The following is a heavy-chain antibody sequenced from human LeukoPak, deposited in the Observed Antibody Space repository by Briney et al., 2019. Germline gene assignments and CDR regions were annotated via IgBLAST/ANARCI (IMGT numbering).Heavy chain of an antibody. Sequence: GGSLRLSCAASGFTFNRHSMNWVRQVPGKGLEWVSSISTSSSYIYYADSVKGRFTISRDNAKKSLFLQMNSLRAEDTAVYYCAKGSTVTTSRNWFDPWGQGTLVTVSS. J-gene: IGHJ5*02. CDR2: ISTSSSYI. CDR1: GFTFNRHS. D-gene: IGHD4-17*01. CDR3: AKGSTVTTSRNWFDP. V-gene: IGHV3-21*04.